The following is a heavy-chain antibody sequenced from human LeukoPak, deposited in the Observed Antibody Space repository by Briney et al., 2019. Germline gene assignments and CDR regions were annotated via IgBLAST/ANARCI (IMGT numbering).Heavy chain of an antibody. CDR3: AREVGNYYGDPVVY. J-gene: IGHJ4*02. Sequence: PGGSLRLSCETSGFSLWRHGMHWVRQAPGKGLEWVGVSWYGGSDYADSVKGRFTVSRDNSRNTLYLQMNSLRAEDTAVYYCAREVGNYYGDPVVYWGQGTLVTVSS. CDR2: SWYGGSD. CDR1: GFSLWRHG. V-gene: IGHV3-33*01. D-gene: IGHD4-17*01.